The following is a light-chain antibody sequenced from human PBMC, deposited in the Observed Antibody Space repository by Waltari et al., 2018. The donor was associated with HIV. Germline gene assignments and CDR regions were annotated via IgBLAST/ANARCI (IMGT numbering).Light chain of an antibody. V-gene: IGLV2-23*02. J-gene: IGLJ2*01. CDR2: DVS. Sequence: QSALTPPAYVSGTPGPSITISCTGTSSDVGGYNYVAWYQQHPGKAPKLMIYDVSKRPSGVSNRFSGSKSGNTASLTISGLQAEDESDYYCCSYAGSSTFAVFGGGTKLTVL. CDR3: CSYAGSSTFAV. CDR1: SSDVGGYNY.